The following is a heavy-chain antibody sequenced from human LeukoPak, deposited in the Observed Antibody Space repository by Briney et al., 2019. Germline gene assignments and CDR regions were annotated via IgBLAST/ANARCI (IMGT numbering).Heavy chain of an antibody. CDR1: GGTFSSYA. Sequence: SVKVSCKASGGTFSSYAISWVRQAPGQGLEWMGGIIPIFGTANYAQKVQGRVTITADESTSTGYMELSSLRSEDTVVYYCAGFDYYGSRGYFQHWGQGTLVTVSS. V-gene: IGHV1-69*01. CDR3: AGFDYYGSRGYFQH. CDR2: IIPIFGTA. J-gene: IGHJ1*01. D-gene: IGHD3-10*01.